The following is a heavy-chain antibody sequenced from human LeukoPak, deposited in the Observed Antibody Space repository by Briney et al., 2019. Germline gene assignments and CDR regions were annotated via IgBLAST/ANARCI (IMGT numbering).Heavy chain of an antibody. V-gene: IGHV4-4*07. CDR2: IYTSGST. CDR3: ARDRVSGWFGETLTADGMDV. Sequence: SETLSLTCTVSGGSISSYYWSWIRQPAGKGLEWIGRIYTSGSTNYNPSLESRVTMSLDTSKNQFSLELYSVTAADTAVYYCARDRVSGWFGETLTADGMDVWGHGTTVTVSS. J-gene: IGHJ6*01. CDR1: GGSISSYY. D-gene: IGHD3-10*01.